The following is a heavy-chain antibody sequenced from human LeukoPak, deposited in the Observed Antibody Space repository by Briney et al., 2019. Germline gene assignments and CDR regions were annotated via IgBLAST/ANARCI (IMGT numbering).Heavy chain of an antibody. CDR1: GFSITDHY. CDR3: VRVRHGDYFDY. D-gene: IGHD4-17*01. V-gene: IGHV3-72*01. CDR2: TRNKPNGYTT. J-gene: IGHJ4*02. Sequence: PGGSLRLSCAASGFSITDHYMDWVRQAPGKGLEWVGRTRNKPNGYTTDYGTSVKGRFIVSIDDSKNSLYLQMKGLKTEDTAVYYCVRVRHGDYFDYWGQGTLVTVSS.